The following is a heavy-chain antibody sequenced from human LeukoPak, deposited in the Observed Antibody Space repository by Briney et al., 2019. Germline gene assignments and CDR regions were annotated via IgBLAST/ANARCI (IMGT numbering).Heavy chain of an antibody. CDR1: GYTFTGYY. D-gene: IGHD5-18*01. CDR3: ARCGYSYGYYYYYYIDV. J-gene: IGHJ6*03. V-gene: IGHV1-2*02. Sequence: GASVKVSCKASGYTFTGYYMHWVRQAPGQGLEWMGWINPNSGGTNYAQKFQGRVTMTRDTSISTAYMELSRLRSDDTAVYYCARCGYSYGYYYYYYIDVWGKGTTVTVSS. CDR2: INPNSGGT.